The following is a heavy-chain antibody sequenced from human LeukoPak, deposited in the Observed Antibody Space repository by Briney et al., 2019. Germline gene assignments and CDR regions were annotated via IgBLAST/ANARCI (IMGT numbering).Heavy chain of an antibody. CDR3: AREAKWLAPNDAFDI. V-gene: IGHV4-61*02. J-gene: IGHJ3*02. CDR1: GGSISSGSYY. Sequence: SETLSLTCTVSGGSISSGSYYWSWIRQPAGKGLEWIGRIYTSGSTNYNPSLKSRVTISVDTSKKQFSLKLSSVNAADTAVYYCAREAKWLAPNDAFDIWGQETMVTVSS. D-gene: IGHD6-19*01. CDR2: IYTSGST.